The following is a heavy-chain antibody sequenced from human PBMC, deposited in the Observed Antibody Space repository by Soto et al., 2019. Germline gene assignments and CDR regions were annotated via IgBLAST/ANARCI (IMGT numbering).Heavy chain of an antibody. CDR2: IWYDGSNK. Sequence: PGRSLRLSCAASGFTFSSYGMHWVRQAPGKGLEWVAVIWYDGSNKYYAASVKGRFTISRDNSKNTLYLQMNSLRAEDTAVYYCARVSVSGELDYWGQGTLVTVSX. J-gene: IGHJ4*02. CDR3: ARVSVSGELDY. D-gene: IGHD3-10*01. CDR1: GFTFSSYG. V-gene: IGHV3-33*01.